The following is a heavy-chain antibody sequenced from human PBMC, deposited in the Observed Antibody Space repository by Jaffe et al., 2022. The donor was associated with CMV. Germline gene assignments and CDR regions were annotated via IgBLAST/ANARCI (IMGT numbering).Heavy chain of an antibody. V-gene: IGHV4-59*08. CDR2: IFYSGST. CDR3: ARLRGGGMDN. J-gene: IGHJ4*02. Sequence: QVQLQESGPGLVKPSETLSLSCTVSGGSISGYYWSWIRQPPGKGLEWIGYIFYSGSTNYNPSLKSRVTISLDTSKSQFSLKLTSMTAADTAVYYCARLRGGGMDNWGQGTLVTVSS. D-gene: IGHD3-16*01. CDR1: GGSISGYY.